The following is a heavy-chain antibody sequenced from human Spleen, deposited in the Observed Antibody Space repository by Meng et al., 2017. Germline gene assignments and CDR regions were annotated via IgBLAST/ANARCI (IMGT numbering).Heavy chain of an antibody. CDR3: ARSSVGYCSGGSCYSRYGMDV. CDR1: GYTLTELS. V-gene: IGHV1-18*01. J-gene: IGHJ6*02. D-gene: IGHD2-15*01. CDR2: ISAYNGNT. Sequence: ASVKVSCKVSGYTLTELSMHWVRQAPGKGLEWMGWISAYNGNTNYAQKLQGRVTMTTDTSTSTAYMELRSLRSDDTAVYYCARSSVGYCSGGSCYSRYGMDVWGQGTTVTVSS.